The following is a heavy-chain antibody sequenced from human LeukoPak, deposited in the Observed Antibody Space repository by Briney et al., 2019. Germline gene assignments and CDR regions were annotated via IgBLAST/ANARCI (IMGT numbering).Heavy chain of an antibody. CDR2: INPNSGGT. J-gene: IGHJ5*02. CDR3: ARDSHDDYGDYVWFDP. CDR1: GYTFTGYY. V-gene: IGHV1-2*06. D-gene: IGHD4-17*01. Sequence: ASVKVSCKASGYTFTGYYMHWVRQAPGQGLEWMGRINPNSGGTNYAQKFQGRVTVTRDTSISTAYMELSRLRSDDTAVYYCARDSHDDYGDYVWFDPWGQGTLVTVSS.